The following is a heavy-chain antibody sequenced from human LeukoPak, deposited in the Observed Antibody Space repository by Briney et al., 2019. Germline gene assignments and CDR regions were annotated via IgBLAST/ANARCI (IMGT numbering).Heavy chain of an antibody. CDR3: ARVGVGYYDSSGYSSYYFDY. J-gene: IGHJ4*02. Sequence: GESLKISCKGSGYSFTNYWIAWVRQIPGKGLEWVGIISPGDSDTRYSPSFQGQVTISADKSISTAYLQWSSLKASDTAMYYCARVGVGYYDSSGYSSYYFDYWGQGTQVTVSS. CDR2: ISPGDSDT. D-gene: IGHD3-22*01. V-gene: IGHV5-51*01. CDR1: GYSFTNYW.